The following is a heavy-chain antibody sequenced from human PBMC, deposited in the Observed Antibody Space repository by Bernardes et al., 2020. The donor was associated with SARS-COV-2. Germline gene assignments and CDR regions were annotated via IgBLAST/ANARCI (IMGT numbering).Heavy chain of an antibody. J-gene: IGHJ3*02. CDR3: ARDSGPTDVRAVEI. CDR2: VYYTGTT. D-gene: IGHD3-10*01. V-gene: IGHV4-31*03. CDR1: GSSIGRGHY. Sequence: LSLTCSVSGSSIGRGHYWSWIRQFPGKGLDWRGYVYYTGTTYYTSSLNSRLSISVDTSENQFSLRLSSVTAANTAVYYCARDSGPTDVRAVEIWGRGTLVTVSS.